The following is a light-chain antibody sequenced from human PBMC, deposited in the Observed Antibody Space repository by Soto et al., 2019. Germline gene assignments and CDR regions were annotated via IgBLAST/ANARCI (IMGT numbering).Light chain of an antibody. J-gene: IGKJ4*02. Sequence: EIVLTTSPGTLYLSPGDRATLSCRASQSVSSSYLACCQQKPGLAPSLLIYGATNMATGIPDRFSGGGSGPEFTLTITSLQSEDFEIYYCQQYNSWPLTFGGGTKVEI. CDR3: QQYNSWPLT. CDR1: QSVSSSY. CDR2: GAT. V-gene: IGKV3-20*01.